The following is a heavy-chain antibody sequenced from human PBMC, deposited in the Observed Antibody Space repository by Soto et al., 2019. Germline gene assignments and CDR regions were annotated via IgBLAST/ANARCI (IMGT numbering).Heavy chain of an antibody. Sequence: SETRPHLHCLWWLHQQGDYYWSWIRQPPGKGLEWIAFIYYNGSTNYNPSLKSRVTILLDASTNHFSLKLSSVTATDTAIYYCARHMDTYGNAAFDLWGRGTLVTVSS. CDR1: WLHQQGDYY. CDR2: IYYNGST. V-gene: IGHV4-61*08. J-gene: IGHJ4*02. D-gene: IGHD5-18*01. CDR3: ARHMDTYGNAAFDL.